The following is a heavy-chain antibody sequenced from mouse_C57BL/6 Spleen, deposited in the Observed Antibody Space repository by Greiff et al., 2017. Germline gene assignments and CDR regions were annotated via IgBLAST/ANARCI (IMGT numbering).Heavy chain of an antibody. D-gene: IGHD1-1*01. CDR2: IYPYNGVS. Sequence: EVQLQQSGPELVKPGASVKISCKASGYSFTGYYMHWVKQSHGHILDWIGYIYPYNGVSSYNQKFKGKATLTVDTSSSTAYMELRILTSEDSADYYWARGSFITADAGDFEGWGTGTTVTVSS. J-gene: IGHJ1*03. CDR3: ARGSFITADAGDFEG. V-gene: IGHV1-31*01. CDR1: GYSFTGYY.